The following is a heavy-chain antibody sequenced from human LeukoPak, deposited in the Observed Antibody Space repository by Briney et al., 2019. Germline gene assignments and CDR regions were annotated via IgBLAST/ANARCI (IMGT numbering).Heavy chain of an antibody. J-gene: IGHJ3*02. V-gene: IGHV3-13*01. Sequence: PGGSLRLSCAASGFTFSNCDMHWVRRNTGKGREWVSAIGIAGDTKYSGSVRGRFTISRENADNSLYLQMNNLRAGDTAVYYCARWRAADDAFDIWGQGTMVTVSS. CDR1: GFTFSNCD. D-gene: IGHD6-13*01. CDR3: ARWRAADDAFDI. CDR2: IGIAGDT.